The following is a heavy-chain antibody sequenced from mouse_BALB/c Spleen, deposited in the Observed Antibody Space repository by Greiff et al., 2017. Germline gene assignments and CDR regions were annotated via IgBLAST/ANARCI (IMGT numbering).Heavy chain of an antibody. J-gene: IGHJ2*01. V-gene: IGHV1-20*02. D-gene: IGHD1-1*01. Sequence: VQLQQSGPELVKPGASVKISCKASGYSFTGYFMNWVMQSHGKSLEWIGRINPYNGDTFYNQKFKGKATLTVDKSSSTAHMELRSLASEDSAVYYCARRRDYYGMDYWGQGTTLTVSS. CDR1: GYSFTGYF. CDR3: ARRRDYYGMDY. CDR2: INPYNGDT.